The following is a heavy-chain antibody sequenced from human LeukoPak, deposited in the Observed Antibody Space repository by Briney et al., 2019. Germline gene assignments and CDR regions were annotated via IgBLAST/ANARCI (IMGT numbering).Heavy chain of an antibody. D-gene: IGHD3-22*01. CDR1: GYTFTGYY. CDR3: ARVYYDSSGYYFDY. J-gene: IGHJ4*02. CDR2: INPNSGGT. Sequence: ASVKVSCKASGYTFTGYYMHWVRQAPGQGLEWMGWINPNSGGTNYAQKFQGRVTMTRDTSISTAYMELSSLRSEDTAVYYCARVYYDSSGYYFDYWGQGTLVTVSS. V-gene: IGHV1-2*02.